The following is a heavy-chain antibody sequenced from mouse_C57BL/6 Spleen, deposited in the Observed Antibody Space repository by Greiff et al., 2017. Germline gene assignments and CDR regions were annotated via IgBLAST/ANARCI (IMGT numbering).Heavy chain of an antibody. CDR2: IDPDAGCT. D-gene: IGHD1-1*01. V-gene: IGHV1-15*01. Sequence: VQLQQSGAELVRPGASVTLSCTASGYTFTGYEMPWVQQTPEHSLEWIGAIDPDAGCTAYTQNFKGKATLTADTSSNTAYLELRSLTSEDSAVXYCTRRVYYYGSSYWYFDVWGTGTTVTVSS. CDR3: TRRVYYYGSSYWYFDV. CDR1: GYTFTGYE. J-gene: IGHJ1*03.